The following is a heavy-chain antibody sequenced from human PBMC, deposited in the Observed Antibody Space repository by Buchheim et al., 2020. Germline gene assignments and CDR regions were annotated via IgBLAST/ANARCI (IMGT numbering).Heavy chain of an antibody. J-gene: IGHJ4*02. D-gene: IGHD5-18*01. Sequence: QVQLVESGGGVVQPGRSLRLSCAASGFTFSSYGMHWVRQAPGKGLEWVAVISYDGSTKYYADSVKGRFTISRDNSKNTVYLQMNSLRAEDTAVYYCAKVGYSYGSDYWGQGTL. V-gene: IGHV3-30*18. CDR2: ISYDGSTK. CDR1: GFTFSSYG. CDR3: AKVGYSYGSDY.